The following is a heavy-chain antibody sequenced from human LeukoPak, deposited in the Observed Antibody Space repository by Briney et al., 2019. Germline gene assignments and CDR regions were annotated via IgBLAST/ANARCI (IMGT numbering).Heavy chain of an antibody. CDR1: GGSISSYY. D-gene: IGHD2-8*01. CDR2: IYYSGST. V-gene: IGHV4-59*01. Sequence: PSETLSLTCTDSGGSISSYYWSWIRQPPGKGLEWIGYIYYSGSTNYNPSLKSRVTISVDTSKNQFSLKLSSVTAADTAVYYCARGAPNFTIDYWGQGTLVTVSS. CDR3: ARGAPNFTIDY. J-gene: IGHJ4*02.